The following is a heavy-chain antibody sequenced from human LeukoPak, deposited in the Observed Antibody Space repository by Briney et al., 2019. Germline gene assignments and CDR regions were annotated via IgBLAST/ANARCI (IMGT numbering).Heavy chain of an antibody. Sequence: GGSLSLSCAASGFTFSSYAMSWVRQAPGKGLEWVSAISGSGGSTYYADSVKGRFTISRDNSKNTLYLQMNSLRAEDTAVYYCAKEGGWYPTTPNLDYWGQGTLVTVSS. D-gene: IGHD6-19*01. CDR2: ISGSGGST. CDR3: AKEGGWYPTTPNLDY. J-gene: IGHJ4*02. CDR1: GFTFSSYA. V-gene: IGHV3-23*01.